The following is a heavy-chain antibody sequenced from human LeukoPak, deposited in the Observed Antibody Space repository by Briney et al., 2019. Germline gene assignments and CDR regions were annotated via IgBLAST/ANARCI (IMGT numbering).Heavy chain of an antibody. CDR1: GFTFSDYY. V-gene: IGHV3-11*01. D-gene: IGHD3-9*01. CDR3: AKEGYDILTGYSSYYYYMDV. CDR2: ISSSGSTI. J-gene: IGHJ6*03. Sequence: GGSLRLSCAASGFTFSDYYMSWIRQAPGKGLGWVSYISSSGSTIYYADSVKGRFTISRDNAKNSLYLQMNSLRAEDTAVYYCAKEGYDILTGYSSYYYYMDVWGKGTTVTISS.